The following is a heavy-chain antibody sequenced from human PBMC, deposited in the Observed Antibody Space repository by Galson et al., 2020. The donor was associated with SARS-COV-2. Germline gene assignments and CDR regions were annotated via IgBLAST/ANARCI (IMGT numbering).Heavy chain of an antibody. D-gene: IGHD1-26*01. V-gene: IGHV3-30-3*01. CDR1: GFTFSSYA. Sequence: TGGSLRLSCAASGFTFSSYAMHWVRQAPGKGLEWVAVISYDGSNKYYADSVKGRFTISRDNSKNTLYLQMNSLRAEDTAVYYCARPRGGSYHSAFDIWGQGTMVTVSA. J-gene: IGHJ3*02. CDR3: ARPRGGSYHSAFDI. CDR2: ISYDGSNK.